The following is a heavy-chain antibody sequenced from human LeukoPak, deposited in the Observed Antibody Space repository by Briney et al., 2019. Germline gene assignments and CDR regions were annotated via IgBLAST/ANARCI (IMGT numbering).Heavy chain of an antibody. J-gene: IGHJ5*02. CDR1: GFTFSDYY. D-gene: IGHD1/OR15-1a*01. CDR2: ISNNAMTK. V-gene: IGHV3-11*01. Sequence: PGGSLRLSCAASGFTFSDYYMAFIRQAPGKGLECVSYISNNAMTKYYTDSVKGRFTISRDNAKNPLYLQMNSLRAEDTAVYYCVTFSGRTPSWGQGTLVTVSS. CDR3: VTFSGRTPS.